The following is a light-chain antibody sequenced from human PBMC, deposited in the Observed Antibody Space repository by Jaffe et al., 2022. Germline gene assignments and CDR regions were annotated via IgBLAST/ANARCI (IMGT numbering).Light chain of an antibody. CDR3: QQYLLDST. Sequence: DIQMTQSPSTLSASVGDRVTITCRASQSIGIYLAWYQQKPGKAPELLIYEASKLESGVPSRFSGSGSGTEFTLTLSSLQPDDFATYYCQQYLLDSTFGQGTKVDIK. CDR1: QSIGIY. J-gene: IGKJ1*01. V-gene: IGKV1-5*03. CDR2: EAS.